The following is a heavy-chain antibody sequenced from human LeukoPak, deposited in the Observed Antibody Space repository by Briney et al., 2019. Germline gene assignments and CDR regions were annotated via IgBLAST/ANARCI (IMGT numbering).Heavy chain of an antibody. CDR2: INTYNGNT. CDR1: GYTFTTFG. CDR3: ARVGADCSDGNCY. D-gene: IGHD2-15*01. J-gene: IGHJ4*02. V-gene: IGHV1-18*01. Sequence: GASVKVSCKASGYTFTTFGITWVRQAPGQGLEWMGWINTYNGNTNYAQNLQGRVTMTTDTSTSTAYMELRSLTSDDTAVYYCARVGADCSDGNCYWGQGTLVTVSS.